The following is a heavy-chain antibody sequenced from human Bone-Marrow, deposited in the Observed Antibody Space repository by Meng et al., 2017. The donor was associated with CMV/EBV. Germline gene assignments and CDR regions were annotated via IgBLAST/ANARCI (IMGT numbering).Heavy chain of an antibody. J-gene: IGHJ6*02. Sequence: ASVKVSCKASGYTFTGYYMHWVRQAPGQGLEWMGWINPNSGGTNYAQKFQGRVTMTRDTSISTAYMELSRLRSDDTAVYYCARVCSSTSCYSVYYYGKDVWDQGTTVTVSS. CDR1: GYTFTGYY. V-gene: IGHV1-2*02. CDR2: INPNSGGT. D-gene: IGHD2-2*01. CDR3: ARVCSSTSCYSVYYYGKDV.